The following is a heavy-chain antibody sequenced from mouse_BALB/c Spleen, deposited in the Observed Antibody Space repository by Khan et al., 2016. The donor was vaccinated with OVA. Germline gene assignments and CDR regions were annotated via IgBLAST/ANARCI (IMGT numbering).Heavy chain of an antibody. CDR3: TRGGYGDFAS. CDR2: INPSNGDT. CDR1: GYTFTSYY. J-gene: IGHJ3*01. D-gene: IGHD2-2*01. Sequence: VQLQESGAELVKPGASVKLSCKASGYTFTSYYMYWVKQRPGQGLEWIGDINPSNGDTYFNEKFKNKATLTVDKSSSTTYMQLSSLTSEDSAVYYCTRGGYGDFASWGQGTLVTVSA. V-gene: IGHV1-53*01.